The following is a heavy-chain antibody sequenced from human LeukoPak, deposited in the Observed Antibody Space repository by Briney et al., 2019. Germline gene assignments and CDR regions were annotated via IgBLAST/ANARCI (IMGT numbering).Heavy chain of an antibody. CDR2: IYPRGST. CDR3: ARRRGRFLTHCGTECYSGYDQ. D-gene: IGHD2-21*01. J-gene: IGHJ4*02. V-gene: IGHV4-30-2*01. Sequence: SQTLSLTCTVSGDSISRGSFSWTWIRQAPGKGLEWIGYIYPRGSTYYNPSLKRRVTISLDTSKTQFSLRLSSVTAADTAMYYCARRRGRFLTHCGTECYSGYDQWGQGALVAVAS. CDR1: GDSISRGSFS.